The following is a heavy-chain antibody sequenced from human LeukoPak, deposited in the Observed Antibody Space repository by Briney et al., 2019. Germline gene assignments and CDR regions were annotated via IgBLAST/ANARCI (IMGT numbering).Heavy chain of an antibody. CDR3: ARIYSGSHYS. CDR1: GGTFSSYA. CDR2: ISGSGGST. J-gene: IGHJ4*02. V-gene: IGHV3-23*01. Sequence: ASVKVSCKASGGTFSSYAMSWVRQAPGKGLEWVSAISGSGGSTYYADSVKGRFTISRDTSKNTLYLQMNSLRAEDTAVYYCARIYSGSHYSWGQGTLVTISS. D-gene: IGHD1-26*01.